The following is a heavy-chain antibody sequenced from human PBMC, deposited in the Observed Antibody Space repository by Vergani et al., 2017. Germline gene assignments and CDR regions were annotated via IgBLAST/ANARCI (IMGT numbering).Heavy chain of an antibody. J-gene: IGHJ4*02. D-gene: IGHD2-21*02. CDR2: IIPIFGTA. Sequence: QVQLVQSGAEVKKPGSSVKVSCKASGGTFSSYAISWLRQAPGQGLEWMGGIIPIFGTANYAQKFQGRVTITADESTSAAYMELSSLRFEDTVVYYCARERERGYCGGDCYPIFDYWGQGTLVTVSS. CDR3: ARERERGYCGGDCYPIFDY. V-gene: IGHV1-69*01. CDR1: GGTFSSYA.